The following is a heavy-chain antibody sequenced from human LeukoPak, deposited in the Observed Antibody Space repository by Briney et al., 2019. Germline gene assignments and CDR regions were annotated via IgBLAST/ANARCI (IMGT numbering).Heavy chain of an antibody. CDR2: ISPYTTKT. V-gene: IGHV1-18*01. CDR1: GYTFISYG. D-gene: IGHD1-26*01. J-gene: IGHJ6*03. CDR3: AREGGVGPTAPPDYYSYQMDV. Sequence: ASVKVSCKASGYTFISYGITWVRQAPGQGLEWLGWISPYTTKTNYAQSLQGRVTMTTDTSTSTAYMELRSLRSDDTAVYYCAREGGVGPTAPPDYYSYQMDVWGKGTTVTVSS.